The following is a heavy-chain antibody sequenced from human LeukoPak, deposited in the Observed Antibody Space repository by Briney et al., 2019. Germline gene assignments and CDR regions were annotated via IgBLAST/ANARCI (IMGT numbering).Heavy chain of an antibody. D-gene: IGHD4-23*01. CDR3: ARNDYGGNFFDY. J-gene: IGHJ4*02. V-gene: IGHV3-33*01. Sequence: PGGSLRLSCAASGFTFSRYGMHWVRQAPGKGLEWVAVIWYDGSNENYADSVKGRFTISRDNSQNTPYLQMNSLRAEDTAVYYCARNDYGGNFFDYWGQGTLVTVSS. CDR1: GFTFSRYG. CDR2: IWYDGSNE.